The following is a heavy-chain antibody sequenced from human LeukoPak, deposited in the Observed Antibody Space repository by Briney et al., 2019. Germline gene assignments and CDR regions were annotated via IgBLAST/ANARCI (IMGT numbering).Heavy chain of an antibody. V-gene: IGHV3-23*01. CDR1: GFTFSSYA. J-gene: IGHJ1*01. CDR2: ISGSGGST. CDR3: AKDGAPYCSSTSCYSHTVKYFQH. D-gene: IGHD2-2*01. Sequence: PGGSLRLSCAASGFTFSSYAMSWVREAPGEGLEWVSAISGSGGSTYYADSVKGRFTISRDNSKNTLYLQMNSLRAEDTAVYYCAKDGAPYCSSTSCYSHTVKYFQHWGQGTLVTVSS.